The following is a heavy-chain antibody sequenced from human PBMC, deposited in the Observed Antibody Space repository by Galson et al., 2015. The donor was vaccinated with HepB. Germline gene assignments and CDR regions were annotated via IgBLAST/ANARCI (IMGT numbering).Heavy chain of an antibody. CDR3: ARVYIVATLGRYRFHPSHLDY. CDR2: ISAYDGNT. V-gene: IGHV1-18*01. Sequence: SVKVSCKASGYTFTNYGISWVRQASGQGLEWMGWISAYDGNTNYAQKVQGKVTMTTDTSMSTAYMELRSLRSDDTAMYYCARVYIVATLGRYRFHPSHLDYWGQGTLVTVSS. CDR1: GYTFTNYG. J-gene: IGHJ4*02. D-gene: IGHD5-12*01.